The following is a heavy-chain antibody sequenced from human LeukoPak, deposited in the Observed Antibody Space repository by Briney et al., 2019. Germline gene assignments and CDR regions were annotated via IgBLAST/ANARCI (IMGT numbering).Heavy chain of an antibody. D-gene: IGHD5-18*01. V-gene: IGHV3-23*01. Sequence: GGSLRLSCAASGFTFSTYDMSWVRQAPGKGLKWVSSISGSGGSTYYADSVKGRFTISRDNSKNTLYLQMNSLRADDTAVYYCALTREYSYGYYDYWGQGTLVTVSS. CDR1: GFTFSTYD. CDR2: ISGSGGST. J-gene: IGHJ4*02. CDR3: ALTREYSYGYYDY.